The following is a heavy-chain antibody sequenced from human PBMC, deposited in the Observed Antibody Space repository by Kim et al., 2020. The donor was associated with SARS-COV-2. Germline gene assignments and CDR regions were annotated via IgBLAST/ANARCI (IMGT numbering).Heavy chain of an antibody. CDR2: IYTSGST. D-gene: IGHD3-10*01. V-gene: IGHV4-4*07. J-gene: IGHJ5*02. CDR1: GGSISSYY. Sequence: SETLSLTCTVSGGSISSYYWSWIRQPAGKGLEWIGRIYTSGSTNYNPSLKSRVTMSVDTSKNQFSLKLSSVTAADTAVYYCAREGLLWFGESRDNWFDPWGQGTLVTVSS. CDR3: AREGLLWFGESRDNWFDP.